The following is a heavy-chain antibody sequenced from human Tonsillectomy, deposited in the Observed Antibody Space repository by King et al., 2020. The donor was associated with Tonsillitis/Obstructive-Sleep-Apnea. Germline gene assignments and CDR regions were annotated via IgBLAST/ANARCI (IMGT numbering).Heavy chain of an antibody. CDR1: GFTFSSYE. V-gene: IGHV3-48*03. Sequence: VQLVESGGGLVQPGGSLRLSCAASGFTFSSYEMNWVRQAPGKGLEWVSYISSSGRTIYYADSVKGRFTISRDNAKNSLYLQMNSLRAEDTAVYYCAREAIFGVVITDAFDIWGQGTMVTVSS. D-gene: IGHD3-3*01. J-gene: IGHJ3*02. CDR2: ISSSGRTI. CDR3: AREAIFGVVITDAFDI.